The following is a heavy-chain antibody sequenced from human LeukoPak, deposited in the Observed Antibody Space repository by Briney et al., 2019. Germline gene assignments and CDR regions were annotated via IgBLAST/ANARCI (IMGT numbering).Heavy chain of an antibody. V-gene: IGHV3-48*04. CDR1: GFTLSSYS. CDR3: ARKVRGDYFDY. Sequence: GGSLRLSCAASGFTLSSYSMNWIRQAPGKGLEWVSYISSSSSVIYFTDSVKGRFTISRDNAKNSLYLQMNSLRAEDTAVYYCARKVRGDYFDYWGQGTLVTVSS. J-gene: IGHJ4*02. D-gene: IGHD3-10*01. CDR2: ISSSSSVI.